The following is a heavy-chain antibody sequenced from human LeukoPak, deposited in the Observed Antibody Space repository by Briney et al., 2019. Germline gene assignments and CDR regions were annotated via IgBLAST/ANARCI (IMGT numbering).Heavy chain of an antibody. D-gene: IGHD3-3*01. Sequence: SGGSLRLSCAASGLIFSSYDMHWVRQAPGKGLEWVAVISYDGSTKYYADSVKGRFTISRDNAKNSLYLQMNSLRAEDTAVYYCARAEYYDFWSGYRGGFDYWGQGTLVTVSS. CDR1: GLIFSSYD. CDR3: ARAEYYDFWSGYRGGFDY. J-gene: IGHJ4*02. V-gene: IGHV3-33*05. CDR2: ISYDGSTK.